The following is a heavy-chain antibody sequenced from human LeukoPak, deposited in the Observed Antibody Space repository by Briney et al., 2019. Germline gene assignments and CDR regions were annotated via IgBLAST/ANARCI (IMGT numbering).Heavy chain of an antibody. J-gene: IGHJ5*02. V-gene: IGHV3-11*04. D-gene: IGHD1-14*01. Sequence: GGSLRLSCAASGFTLRDYYMSWIRQAPGKGLEWVSYISSSGSTIYYADSVKGRFTISRDNAKNSLYLQMNSLRAEDTAVYYCATNLRGGWFDPWGQGTLVTVSS. CDR2: ISSSGSTI. CDR1: GFTLRDYY. CDR3: ATNLRGGWFDP.